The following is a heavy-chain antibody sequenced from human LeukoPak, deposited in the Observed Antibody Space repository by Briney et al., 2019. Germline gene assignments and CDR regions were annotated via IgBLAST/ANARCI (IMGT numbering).Heavy chain of an antibody. Sequence: GSSVKVSCKASGGTFSSYAISWVRQAPGQGLEWMGGIIPIFGTANYAQKFQGRVTMTEDTSTGTAYMQLNSLTSEDTAVYYCVTARKRDTWNPRFWGQGTLVSVSS. D-gene: IGHD1-20*01. J-gene: IGHJ4*02. CDR3: VTARKRDTWNPRF. V-gene: IGHV1-69*06. CDR1: GGTFSSYA. CDR2: IIPIFGTA.